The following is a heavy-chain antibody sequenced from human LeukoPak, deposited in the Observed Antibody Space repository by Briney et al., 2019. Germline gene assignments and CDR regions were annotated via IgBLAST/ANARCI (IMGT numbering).Heavy chain of an antibody. CDR2: IKPDGSGT. CDR3: ARFGFSGTMDV. J-gene: IGHJ6*02. Sequence: GGSLRLSCTASDFTFSGCWMTWVRQAPGKGLEWVADIKPDGSGTYYLDSVRGRFTISRDNAKNSLYLHINSLRAEDTAVFHCARFGFSGTMDVWGPGTTVTVSS. V-gene: IGHV3-7*01. D-gene: IGHD1-26*01. CDR1: DFTFSGCW.